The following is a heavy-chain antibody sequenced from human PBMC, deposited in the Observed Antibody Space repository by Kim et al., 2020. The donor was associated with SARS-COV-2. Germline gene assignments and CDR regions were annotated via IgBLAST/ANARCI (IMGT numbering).Heavy chain of an antibody. D-gene: IGHD6-13*01. CDR2: ISSSSSYT. CDR1: GFTFSDYY. CDR3: AREMGSGFVAAGMAIDY. Sequence: GGSLRLSCAASGFTFSDYYMSWIRQAPGKGLEWVSYISSSSSYTNYADSVKGRFTISRDNAKNSLYLQMNSLRAEDTAVYYCAREMGSGFVAAGMAIDYWGQGTLVTVSS. V-gene: IGHV3-11*05. J-gene: IGHJ4*02.